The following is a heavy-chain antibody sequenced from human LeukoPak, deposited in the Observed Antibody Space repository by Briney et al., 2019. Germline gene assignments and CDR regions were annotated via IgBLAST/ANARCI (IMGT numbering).Heavy chain of an antibody. CDR1: GFTFSSYW. CDR2: VQHIGGET. D-gene: IGHD4-11*01. Sequence: PGGSLRLSCAASGFTFSSYWMSWVRQAPGKGLEWVANVQHIGGETYYVDSVKGRFTISRDNAKNSVYLQMNSLGADDTAVYYCATYSILNAREFRYWGQGTLVTV. V-gene: IGHV3-7*01. CDR3: ATYSILNAREFRY. J-gene: IGHJ1*01.